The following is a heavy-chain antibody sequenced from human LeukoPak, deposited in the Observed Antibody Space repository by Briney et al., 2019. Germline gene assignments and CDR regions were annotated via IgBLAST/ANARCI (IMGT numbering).Heavy chain of an antibody. CDR3: ARAKRWLQLEAFDI. CDR2: ITPIFGTA. D-gene: IGHD5-24*01. J-gene: IGHJ3*02. CDR1: GATFTSYV. Sequence: GCLVKVSCKAAGATFTSYVISWVRQAPVHRLECLGGITPIFGTASYAQKRPGRVTITPDESTSTAYMELSSLRSEDTAVYYCARAKRWLQLEAFDIGGQGTTVTVSS. V-gene: IGHV1-69*01.